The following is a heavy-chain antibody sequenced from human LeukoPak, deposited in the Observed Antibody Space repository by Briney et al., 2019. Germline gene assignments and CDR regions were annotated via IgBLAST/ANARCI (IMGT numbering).Heavy chain of an antibody. V-gene: IGHV1-18*01. Sequence: ASVKVSCKASGYTFTSYGIRWVRQAPGQGLEWMGWISAYNGNTNYAQKLQGRVTMTTDTSTSTAYMELRSLRSDDTAVYYCARDPPVYCSGGSCYGDYWGQGTLVTVSS. CDR3: ARDPPVYCSGGSCYGDY. CDR1: GYTFTSYG. CDR2: ISAYNGNT. D-gene: IGHD2-15*01. J-gene: IGHJ4*02.